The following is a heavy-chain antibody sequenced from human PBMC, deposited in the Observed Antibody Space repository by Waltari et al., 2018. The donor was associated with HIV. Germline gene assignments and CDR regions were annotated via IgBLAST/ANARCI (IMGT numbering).Heavy chain of an antibody. CDR2: IGSLQNFI. CDR1: GCRLRDYT. J-gene: IGHJ5*02. D-gene: IGHD6-19*01. V-gene: IGHV3-21*01. Sequence: EVRLLESGGGLVRPGGSLRLSCAASGCRLRDYTMNWVRQGPGKGLEWVASIGSLQNFIHYADSVKGRFTVSRDNAKNSLYLQMNSLTAEDTAVYYCARGPSSGWSWFDPWGQGTLVTVSS. CDR3: ARGPSSGWSWFDP.